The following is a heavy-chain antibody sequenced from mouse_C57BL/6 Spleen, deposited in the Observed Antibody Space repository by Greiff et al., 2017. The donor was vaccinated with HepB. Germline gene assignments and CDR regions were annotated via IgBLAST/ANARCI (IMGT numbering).Heavy chain of an antibody. V-gene: IGHV1-4*01. CDR1: GYTFTSYT. Sequence: QVQLQQSGAELARPGASVKMSCKASGYTFTSYTMHWVKQRPGQGLEWIGYINPSSGYTKYNQKFKDKATLTADKSSSTAYMQLSSLTSEDSAVYDCARGVYDGYYPFAYWGQGTLVTVSA. J-gene: IGHJ3*01. CDR2: INPSSGYT. CDR3: ARGVYDGYYPFAY. D-gene: IGHD2-3*01.